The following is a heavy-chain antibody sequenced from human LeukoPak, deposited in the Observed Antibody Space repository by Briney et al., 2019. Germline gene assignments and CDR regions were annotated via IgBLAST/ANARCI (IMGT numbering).Heavy chain of an antibody. CDR2: ISWNSGSI. D-gene: IGHD3-22*01. J-gene: IGHJ4*02. Sequence: GGSLRLSCAASGFTFDDYAMHWVRQAPGKGLEWVSGISWNSGSIGYADSVKGRFTISRDNAKNSLYLQMNSLRAEDTALYYCAKDSFDSSGYYLDYWGQGTLVTVSS. V-gene: IGHV3-9*01. CDR3: AKDSFDSSGYYLDY. CDR1: GFTFDDYA.